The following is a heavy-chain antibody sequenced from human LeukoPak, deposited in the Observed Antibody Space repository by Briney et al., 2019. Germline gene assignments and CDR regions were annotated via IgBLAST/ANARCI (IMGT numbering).Heavy chain of an antibody. J-gene: IGHJ3*02. CDR2: IYSGGST. CDR3: ARDRGTAGRVAFDI. D-gene: IGHD6-13*01. V-gene: IGHV3-66*01. CDR1: GFTVSSNY. Sequence: PGGSLRLSCAASGFTVSSNYMNWVRQAPGKGLEWVSVIYSGGSTYYADSVKGRFTISRDNSKNTLYLQMNSLRAEDTAVYYCARDRGTAGRVAFDIWGQGTMVTVSS.